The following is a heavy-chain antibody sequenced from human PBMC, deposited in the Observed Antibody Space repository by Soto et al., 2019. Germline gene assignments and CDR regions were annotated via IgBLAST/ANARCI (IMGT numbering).Heavy chain of an antibody. D-gene: IGHD2-2*01. V-gene: IGHV4-34*01. CDR3: ARGLAYCSSTSCYAFWFEP. Sequence: SETLSLTCAVCGGSFSGYYWSWIRQPPGKGLEWIGEINHSGSTNYNPSLKSRVTISVDTSKNQFSLKLSSVTAADTAVYYCARGLAYCSSTSCYAFWFEPWGQGTLVTVSS. CDR2: INHSGST. CDR1: GGSFSGYY. J-gene: IGHJ5*02.